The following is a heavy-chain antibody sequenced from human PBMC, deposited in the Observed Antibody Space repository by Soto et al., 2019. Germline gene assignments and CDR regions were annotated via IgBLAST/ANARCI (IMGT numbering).Heavy chain of an antibody. CDR1: GFTFSSHA. CDR2: LSDSGGST. CDR3: AKVSSSWYAGFFDL. J-gene: IGHJ4*02. V-gene: IGHV3-23*01. Sequence: EVQLLESGGGLVQPGGSLRLSCTASGFTFSSHAMTWVRQAPGKGLEWVSGLSDSGGSTYYADSVKGRFTISRDNSMNTLYLQMNTLRAEDTAVYYCAKVSSSWYAGFFDLWGQGTLVIVSS. D-gene: IGHD6-13*01.